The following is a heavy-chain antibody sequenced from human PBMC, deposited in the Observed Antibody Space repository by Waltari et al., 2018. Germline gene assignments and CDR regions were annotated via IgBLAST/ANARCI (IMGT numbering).Heavy chain of an antibody. Sequence: EVQLVESGGGLIQPGGSLRLSCAASGFNVSSNYMSWVRQAPGTGLGGCVVLYRGGMKEYADSVNGRLTISRDNSKNALYLQMNSLRAEDTAVYYCARDGGSSSFPYGMDVWGQGTTVTVSS. CDR1: GFNVSSNY. CDR3: ARDGGSSSFPYGMDV. V-gene: IGHV3-53*01. J-gene: IGHJ6*02. D-gene: IGHD3-16*01. CDR2: LYRGGMK.